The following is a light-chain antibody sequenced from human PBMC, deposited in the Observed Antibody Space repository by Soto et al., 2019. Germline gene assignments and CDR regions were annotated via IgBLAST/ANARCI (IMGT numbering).Light chain of an antibody. CDR2: DVS. Sequence: QSALTQPASVSGSPGQSITISCTGTSSDVGGYNYVSWYQQHPGKAPKLMIYDVSNRPSGVSNRFSGSKSGNTASLTISGLQAEDKPVYYWSSYTRRTSRAFGTGTKFPVL. CDR1: SSDVGGYNY. J-gene: IGLJ1*01. CDR3: SSYTRRTSRA. V-gene: IGLV2-14*01.